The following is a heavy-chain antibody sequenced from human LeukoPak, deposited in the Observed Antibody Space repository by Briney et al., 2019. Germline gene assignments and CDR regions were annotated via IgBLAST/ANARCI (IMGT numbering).Heavy chain of an antibody. V-gene: IGHV3-30*18. Sequence: GGSLRLSCAASGFTFSSYGMHWVRQAPGKGLEWVAVISYDGSNKYYADSVKGRFIISRDNSKNTLYLQMNSLRAEDTAVYYCAKGGFYYDSSGFYWGQGTLVTVSS. CDR3: AKGGFYYDSSGFY. J-gene: IGHJ4*02. D-gene: IGHD3-22*01. CDR2: ISYDGSNK. CDR1: GFTFSSYG.